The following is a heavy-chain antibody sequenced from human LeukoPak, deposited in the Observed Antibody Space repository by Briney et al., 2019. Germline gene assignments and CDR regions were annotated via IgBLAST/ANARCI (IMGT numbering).Heavy chain of an antibody. J-gene: IGHJ6*02. D-gene: IGHD3-10*01. CDR3: VKDIMGSTDYYGLDV. CDR2: ISSNGGST. CDR1: GFSFSNYD. V-gene: IGHV3-64D*09. Sequence: PGGSLRLSCSASGFSFSNYDMHWVRQAPGKGLEYVSAISSNGGSTYYADSVKGRLTISRDNSKNTLYLHMSSLRPEDTAVYFCVKDIMGSTDYYGLDVWGQGTTVTVSS.